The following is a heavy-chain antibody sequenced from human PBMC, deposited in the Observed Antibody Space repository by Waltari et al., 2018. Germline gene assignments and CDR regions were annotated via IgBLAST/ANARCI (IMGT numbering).Heavy chain of an antibody. J-gene: IGHJ6*02. CDR1: GGPFSSHA. V-gene: IGHV1-69*01. CDR3: ARVPLTAMAIPDWCGMDV. CDR2: IIPIFGTA. Sequence: QVQLVQSGAEVKKPGSSVKVSCKASGGPFSSHAIGWVRQAPGQGLEWMGGIIPIFGTANYAQKFQGRVTITADESTSTAYMELSSLRSEDTAVYYCARVPLTAMAIPDWCGMDVWGQGTTVTVSS. D-gene: IGHD5-18*01.